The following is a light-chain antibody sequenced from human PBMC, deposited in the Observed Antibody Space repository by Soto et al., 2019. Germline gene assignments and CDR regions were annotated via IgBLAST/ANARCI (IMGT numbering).Light chain of an antibody. Sequence: EVVMTQSPATLSASPGERVILSCRASQNIGSNLAWYQQRPGQAPRLLMYGASTRATETPARFSGSGSATDFTLTISSLQSEDFAVYYCQQRSNWPPITFGQGTRLEIK. J-gene: IGKJ5*01. CDR1: QNIGSN. CDR2: GAS. V-gene: IGKV3-15*01. CDR3: QQRSNWPPIT.